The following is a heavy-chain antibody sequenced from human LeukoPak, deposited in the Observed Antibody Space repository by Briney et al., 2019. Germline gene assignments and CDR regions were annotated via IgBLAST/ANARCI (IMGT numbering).Heavy chain of an antibody. D-gene: IGHD3-10*01. CDR1: GGSISSYY. V-gene: IGHV4-59*12. CDR2: IYYSGST. Sequence: PSETLSPXCTVSGGSISSYYWSWLRQPPGKGLEWIGYIYYSGSTNYNPSLKSRVTISVDTSKNQSSLKLSSVTAADTAVYYCAREDYYGSGSYWGQGTLVTVSS. CDR3: AREDYYGSGSY. J-gene: IGHJ4*02.